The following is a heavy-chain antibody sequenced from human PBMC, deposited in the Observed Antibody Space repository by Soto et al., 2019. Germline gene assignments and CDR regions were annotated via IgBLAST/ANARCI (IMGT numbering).Heavy chain of an antibody. CDR1: GITFGTHA. CDR3: ARDSDPRMGREVITDDFDY. CDR2: ISYDGSKE. J-gene: IGHJ4*02. D-gene: IGHD3-10*01. Sequence: QVHLVESGGGVVQPGRSLRLSCAASGITFGTHAMHWVRQAPGKGLEWVAVISYDGSKEYYADSMKGRFTISRDNSKNTLDQEMNSLRTEDTAIYYCARDSDPRMGREVITDDFDYWGQGTLVTVSS. V-gene: IGHV3-30-3*01.